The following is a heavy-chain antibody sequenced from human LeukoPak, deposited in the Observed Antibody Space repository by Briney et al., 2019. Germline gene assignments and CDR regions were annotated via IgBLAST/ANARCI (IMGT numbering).Heavy chain of an antibody. CDR1: GFTFSSYA. V-gene: IGHV3-23*01. CDR3: AKVYDSSGYYRPFDY. Sequence: GGSLRLSCAASGFTFSSYAMSWVRQAPGKGLEWVSAISARGGSTYYADSVKGRFSISRDNSKNTLYLQMNSLRAEDTAVYYCAKVYDSSGYYRPFDYWGQGTLVTVSS. D-gene: IGHD3-22*01. J-gene: IGHJ4*02. CDR2: ISARGGST.